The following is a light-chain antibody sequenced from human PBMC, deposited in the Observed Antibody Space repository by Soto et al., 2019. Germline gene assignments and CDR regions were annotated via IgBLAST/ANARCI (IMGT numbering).Light chain of an antibody. CDR3: KKYNSAPLT. CDR2: GAS. V-gene: IGKV1-27*01. CDR1: QGISNH. Sequence: DIQMTQSPSSLSAPVGYRVTTTCRDSQGISNHLAWYQQKPGKVPKLLMYGASTLQSGVPSRFSGSGSGTHFTLTISSLQTEDVATYYCKKYNSAPLTFGKGTRLEIK. J-gene: IGKJ5*01.